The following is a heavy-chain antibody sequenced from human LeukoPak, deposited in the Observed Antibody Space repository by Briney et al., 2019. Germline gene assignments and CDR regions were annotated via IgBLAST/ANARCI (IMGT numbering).Heavy chain of an antibody. J-gene: IGHJ1*01. Sequence: GGSLRLSCAASGFTFSDYSMNWVRQAPGKGLEWISYIGIDSGNTNYADSVKGRFHISGDRAKNSLYLQMNSRRVEDTAVYYCARDYKYAFEHWGQGTLITVSS. CDR1: GFTFSDYS. CDR2: IGIDSGNT. CDR3: ARDYKYAFEH. D-gene: IGHD5-24*01. V-gene: IGHV3-48*01.